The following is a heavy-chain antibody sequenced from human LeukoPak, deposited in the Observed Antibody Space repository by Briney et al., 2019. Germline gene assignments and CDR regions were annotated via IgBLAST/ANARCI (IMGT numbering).Heavy chain of an antibody. Sequence: GSVKVSCKASGYTFTGYYMHWVRQAPGQGLEWMGWINPNSGGTNYAQKFQGRVTMTRDTSISTAYMELSRLRSDDTAVYYCARALGVTVTTLRIPGYWGQGTPVTVSS. CDR3: ARALGVTVTTLRIPGY. CDR1: GYTFTGYY. V-gene: IGHV1-2*02. CDR2: INPNSGGT. D-gene: IGHD4-11*01. J-gene: IGHJ4*02.